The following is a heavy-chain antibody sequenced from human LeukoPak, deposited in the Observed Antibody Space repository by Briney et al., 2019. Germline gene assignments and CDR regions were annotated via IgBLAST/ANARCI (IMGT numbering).Heavy chain of an antibody. J-gene: IGHJ6*03. D-gene: IGHD3-10*01. CDR3: AKDVGDDYYYYMDV. CDR1: GFTFDDYA. Sequence: GGSLRLPCAASGFTFDDYAMHWVRQAPGKGLEWVSLISWDGGSTYYADSVKGRFTISRDNSKNSLYLQMNSLRAEDTALYYCAKDVGDDYYYYMDVWGKGTTVTVSS. CDR2: ISWDGGST. V-gene: IGHV3-43D*03.